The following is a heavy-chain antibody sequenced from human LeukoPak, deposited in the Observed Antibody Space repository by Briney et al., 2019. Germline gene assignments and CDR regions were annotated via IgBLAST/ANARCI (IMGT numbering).Heavy chain of an antibody. V-gene: IGHV3-66*02. D-gene: IGHD3-9*01. CDR2: IYSGGST. CDR1: GFTVSSNY. Sequence: PGGSLRLSSAASGFTVSSNYMSWVRQAPGKGLEWVSVIYSGGSTYYAESVKGRFTISRDNYKNTLYLQMNSLRAEDTAVYYCASGILSGDYYRAVDYWGQGTLVTVSS. J-gene: IGHJ4*02. CDR3: ASGILSGDYYRAVDY.